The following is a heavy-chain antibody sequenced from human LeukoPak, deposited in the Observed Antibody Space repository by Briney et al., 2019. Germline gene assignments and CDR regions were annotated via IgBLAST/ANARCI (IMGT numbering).Heavy chain of an antibody. V-gene: IGHV3-9*01. CDR2: ISWNSGSI. D-gene: IGHD3-22*01. J-gene: IGHJ4*02. CDR3: AKATAITMIVVVITRLFDY. CDR1: GFTFDDYA. Sequence: PGGSLRLSCAVSGFTFDDYAMHWVRQAPGKGLEWVSGISWNSGSIGYADSVKGRFTISRDNAKNSLYLQMNSLRAEDTALYYCAKATAITMIVVVITRLFDYWGQGTLVTVSS.